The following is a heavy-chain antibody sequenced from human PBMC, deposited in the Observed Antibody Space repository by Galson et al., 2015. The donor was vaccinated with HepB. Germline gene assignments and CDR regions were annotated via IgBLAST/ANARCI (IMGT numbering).Heavy chain of an antibody. J-gene: IGHJ3*02. D-gene: IGHD3-16*02. CDR2: ISSSSSYT. V-gene: IGHV3-11*03. CDR3: ARNMEKWGSYRSDDAFDI. Sequence: SLRLSCAASGFTFSDYYMSWIRQAPGKGLEWVSYISSSSSYTNYADSVKGRFTISRDNAKNSLYLQMNSLRAEDTAVYYCARNMEKWGSYRSDDAFDIWGQGTMVTVSS. CDR1: GFTFSDYY.